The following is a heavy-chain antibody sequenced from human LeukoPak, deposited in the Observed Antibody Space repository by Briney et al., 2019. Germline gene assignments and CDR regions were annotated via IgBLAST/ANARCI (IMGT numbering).Heavy chain of an antibody. CDR2: ISSNGGDT. J-gene: IGHJ4*02. D-gene: IGHD1-20*01. Sequence: QAGGSLRLSCAASGFTFSRYAMHWVRQAPGKGLEYVSAISSNGGDTYYANSVKGRFTISRDNFKNTLYLQMGSLRAEDMAVYYYAREVVNNWNYLDYWGQGTLVTVSS. CDR3: AREVVNNWNYLDY. CDR1: GFTFSRYA. V-gene: IGHV3-64*01.